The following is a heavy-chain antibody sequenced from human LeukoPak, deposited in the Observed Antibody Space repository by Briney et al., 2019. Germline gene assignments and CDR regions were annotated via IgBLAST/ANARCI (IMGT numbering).Heavy chain of an antibody. CDR3: ARAVGSSGYYVPPPAKYYFDY. V-gene: IGHV4-31*03. Sequence: SQTLSLTCTVSGGSISSGGYYWSWIRQHPGKGLEWIGYIYYSGSTNYNPSLKSRVTISVDTSKNQFSLKLSSVTAADTAVYYCARAVGSSGYYVPPPAKYYFDYWGQGTLVTVSS. D-gene: IGHD3-22*01. J-gene: IGHJ4*02. CDR1: GGSISSGGYY. CDR2: IYYSGST.